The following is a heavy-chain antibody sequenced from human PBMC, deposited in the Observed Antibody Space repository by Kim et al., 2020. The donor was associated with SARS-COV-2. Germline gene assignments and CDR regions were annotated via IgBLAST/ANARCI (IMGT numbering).Heavy chain of an antibody. J-gene: IGHJ5*02. CDR1: GGSISRSNSH. D-gene: IGHD1-26*01. CDR2: VYYSGST. V-gene: IGHV4-39*01. CDR3: ARLEMKGIGGRGWFDP. Sequence: SETLSLTCTVSGGSISRSNSHWGWIRQPPGKGLEWIGSVYYSGSTFYNPSLKSRVTISVDTSENQLSLKLTSVTAADTAVYYCARLEMKGIGGRGWFDPWGQGTLVTVSS.